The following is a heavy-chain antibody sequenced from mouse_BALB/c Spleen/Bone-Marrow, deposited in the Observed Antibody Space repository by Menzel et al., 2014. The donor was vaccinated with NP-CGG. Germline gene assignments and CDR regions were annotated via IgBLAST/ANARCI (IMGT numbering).Heavy chain of an antibody. CDR2: IDPANGNS. J-gene: IGHJ3*01. V-gene: IGHV14-3*02. Sequence: EVNLVESGAELVKPEASVKLSCTASGFNIKDIYMHWVKERPEQGLEWIGRIDPANGNSIYDPKFQDKATITADTSSNTAYLQLSSLTSEDTAVYYCTRGGNYGWFAYWGQGTLVTVSA. CDR3: TRGGNYGWFAY. CDR1: GFNIKDIY. D-gene: IGHD2-1*01.